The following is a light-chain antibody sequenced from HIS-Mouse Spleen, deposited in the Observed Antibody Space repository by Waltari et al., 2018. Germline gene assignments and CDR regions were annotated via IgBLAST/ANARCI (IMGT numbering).Light chain of an antibody. CDR2: EVS. V-gene: IGLV2-18*02. CDR3: SSYTSSSTV. CDR1: SSYVGRYNR. J-gene: IGLJ1*01. Sequence: QSALTQPPSVSGSPGQSVTISCTGPSSYVGRYNRVSWYQQPPGTAPKLMIYEVSNRPSGVPDRFSGSKSGNTASLTISGLQAEDEADYYCSSYTSSSTVFGTGTKVTVL.